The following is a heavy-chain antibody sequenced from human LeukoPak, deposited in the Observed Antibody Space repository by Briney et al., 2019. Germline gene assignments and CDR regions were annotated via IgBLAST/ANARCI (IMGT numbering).Heavy chain of an antibody. Sequence: GGSLRLSCAASGFTFRSYAMNWVRQAPRKGLEWVSGTSGSGGSTFYADSVKGRFTMSRDNSKDTLYLQMNSLRAEDTAVYYCAKSVGVWRSFGEFFRTLDPWGQGTLVTVSS. CDR2: TSGSGGST. J-gene: IGHJ5*02. CDR3: AKSVGVWRSFGEFFRTLDP. CDR1: GFTFRSYA. D-gene: IGHD3-10*01. V-gene: IGHV3-23*01.